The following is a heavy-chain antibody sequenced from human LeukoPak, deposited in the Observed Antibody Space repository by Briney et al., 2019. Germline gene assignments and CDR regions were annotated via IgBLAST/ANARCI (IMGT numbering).Heavy chain of an antibody. Sequence: PSETLSLTCTVSGVSIRSYYWSWIRQPPGKGLEWIGYIYYSGSTNYNPSLKSRVTISVDTSKNQFSLKLSSVTAADTAAYYCARDYYDSSGYFNWFDPWGQGTLVTVSS. CDR2: IYYSGST. V-gene: IGHV4-59*01. J-gene: IGHJ5*02. CDR3: ARDYYDSSGYFNWFDP. CDR1: GVSIRSYY. D-gene: IGHD3-22*01.